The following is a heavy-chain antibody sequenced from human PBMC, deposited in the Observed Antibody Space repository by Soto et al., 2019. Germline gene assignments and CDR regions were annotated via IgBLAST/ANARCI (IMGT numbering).Heavy chain of an antibody. CDR3: ARAVPRAFDI. Sequence: VGSLRLSCAASGFTFSSYSINCVRQAPGKGLEWVSAISGSGGRTYYADSVKGRFTISRDNSKNTLYLQMNSLRAEDTVVYYCARAVPRAFDIWGKGTMVT. V-gene: IGHV3-23*01. J-gene: IGHJ3*02. CDR1: GFTFSSYS. D-gene: IGHD6-19*01. CDR2: ISGSGGRT.